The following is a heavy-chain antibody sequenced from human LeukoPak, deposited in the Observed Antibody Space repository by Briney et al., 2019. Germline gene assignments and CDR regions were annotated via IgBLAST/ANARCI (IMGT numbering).Heavy chain of an antibody. CDR2: ISWNSGSI. CDR1: GFTFDDYA. J-gene: IGHJ4*02. CDR3: AKGGGSSGYHLGYYFDY. V-gene: IGHV3-9*01. D-gene: IGHD3-22*01. Sequence: GGSLRLSCAASGFTFDDYAMHWVRQAPGKGLEWVSGISWNSGSIGYADSVKGRFTISRDNAKNSLYLQMNSLRAEDTALYYCAKGGGSSGYHLGYYFDYWGQGTLVTVSS.